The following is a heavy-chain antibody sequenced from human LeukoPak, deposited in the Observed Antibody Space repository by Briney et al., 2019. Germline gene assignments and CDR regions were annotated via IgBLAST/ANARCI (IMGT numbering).Heavy chain of an antibody. Sequence: SETLSSTCTVPGYSISSGYYWGWIRKPPGKGLEWIGTIYHSGSTYYNPSLKSRVTISVDTSKNQFSLKLTSVTAADTAVYYCARVRGYCSSTICYRYYFDYWGQGTLVTVSS. CDR1: GYSISSGYY. CDR3: ARVRGYCSSTICYRYYFDY. V-gene: IGHV4-38-2*02. D-gene: IGHD2-2*01. CDR2: IYHSGST. J-gene: IGHJ4*02.